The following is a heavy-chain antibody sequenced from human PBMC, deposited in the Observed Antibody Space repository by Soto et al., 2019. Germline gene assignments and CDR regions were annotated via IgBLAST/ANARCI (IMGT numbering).Heavy chain of an antibody. CDR3: ARKWGTGFYHFDS. V-gene: IGHV4-38-2*01. D-gene: IGHD6-19*01. CDR2: IYHSGST. CDR1: GYSISTGFN. Sequence: SETLSLTCAASGYSISTGFNWGWIRQPPGKGLEWIGSIYHSGSTYYNLSLKSRVTISADTSKNQISLKLISVTAADTALYYCARKWGTGFYHFDSWGQGTLVTVSS. J-gene: IGHJ4*02.